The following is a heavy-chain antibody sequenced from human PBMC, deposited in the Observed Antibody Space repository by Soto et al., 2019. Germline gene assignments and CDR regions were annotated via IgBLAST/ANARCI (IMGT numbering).Heavy chain of an antibody. CDR1: GGSISSYY. CDR3: ARHGQWLVTGYFYYGMDV. V-gene: IGHV4-59*08. D-gene: IGHD6-19*01. J-gene: IGHJ6*02. Sequence: QVQLQESGPGLVKPSETLSLTCTVSGGSISSYYWSWIRQPPGKGLEWSGDIYYSGSTNYNPSLKRRVTISVDTSKNQFSLKLSSVTAADTAVYYCARHGQWLVTGYFYYGMDVWGQGTTVTVSS. CDR2: IYYSGST.